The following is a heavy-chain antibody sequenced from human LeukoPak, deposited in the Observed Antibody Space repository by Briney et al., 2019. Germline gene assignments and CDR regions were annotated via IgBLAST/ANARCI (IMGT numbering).Heavy chain of an antibody. D-gene: IGHD1-26*01. CDR3: ARVSPWELRGGSD. J-gene: IGHJ4*02. CDR1: GGSISSSSYY. CDR2: IYYSGST. Sequence: SETLSLTCTVSGGSISSSSYYWGWLRQPPGKGLEWIGSIYYSGSTYYNPSLKSRVTISVDTSKNQFSLKLSSVTAADTAVYYCARVSPWELRGGSDWGQGTLVTVSS. V-gene: IGHV4-39*01.